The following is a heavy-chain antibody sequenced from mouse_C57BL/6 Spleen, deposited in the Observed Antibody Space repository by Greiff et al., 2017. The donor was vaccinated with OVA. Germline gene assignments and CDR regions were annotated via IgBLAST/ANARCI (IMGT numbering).Heavy chain of an antibody. Sequence: EVQLQQSGPELVKPGASVKISCKASGYTFTDYYMNWVKQSHGKSLEWIGDINPNNGGTSYNQKFKGKATLTVDKSSSTAYMELRSLTSEDSAVYYCASNGGYWGQGTTLTVSS. CDR1: GYTFTDYY. V-gene: IGHV1-26*01. J-gene: IGHJ2*01. CDR3: ASNGGY. CDR2: INPNNGGT.